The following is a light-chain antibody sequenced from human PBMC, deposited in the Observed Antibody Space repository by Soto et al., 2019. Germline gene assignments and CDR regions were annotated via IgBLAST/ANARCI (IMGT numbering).Light chain of an antibody. CDR1: QSVSRY. CDR2: DAS. J-gene: IGKJ4*01. Sequence: EIVLTQSPATLSLSPGERATLSCRASQSVSRYLAWYQQKPGQAPRLLIYDASKRATGIPARFSGSGSETDFPLTISSLEPEDFAVYYCQQRTTWLTFGGGTKVEVK. CDR3: QQRTTWLT. V-gene: IGKV3-11*01.